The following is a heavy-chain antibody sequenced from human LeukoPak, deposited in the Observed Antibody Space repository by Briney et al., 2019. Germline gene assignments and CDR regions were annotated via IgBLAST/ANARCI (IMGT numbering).Heavy chain of an antibody. CDR1: GFTFGSYA. CDR2: ISGSGGST. Sequence: PGGSLRLSCAASGFTFGSYAMSWVRQAPGKGLEWVSAISGSGGSTYYADSVKDRFTISRDNSKNTLYLQMNSLRAEDTAVYYCAKASNYGSGSYYPRGVDYWGQGTLVTVSS. J-gene: IGHJ4*02. V-gene: IGHV3-23*01. CDR3: AKASNYGSGSYYPRGVDY. D-gene: IGHD3-10*01.